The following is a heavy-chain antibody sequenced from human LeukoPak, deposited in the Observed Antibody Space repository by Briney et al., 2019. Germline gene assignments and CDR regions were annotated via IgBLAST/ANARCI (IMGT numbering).Heavy chain of an antibody. Sequence: GRSLRHSCAAPGFTYSSSGMHWVRPAPGKGLEWGAVIWYDGSNKYYAVSVKGRFTISRDNSKNTLYVQMNSVRVEDTAVYYCARDGLRPMIEDTEFDYWGQGTLVTVS. CDR1: GFTYSSSG. D-gene: IGHD3-22*01. CDR3: ARDGLRPMIEDTEFDY. J-gene: IGHJ4*02. CDR2: IWYDGSNK. V-gene: IGHV3-33*01.